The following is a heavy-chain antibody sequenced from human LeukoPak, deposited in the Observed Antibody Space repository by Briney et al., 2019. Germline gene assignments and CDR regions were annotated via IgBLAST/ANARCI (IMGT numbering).Heavy chain of an antibody. CDR2: IYTSGST. Sequence: KSSETLSLTCTVSGGSISSGSYYWSWIRQPAGKGLEWIGRIYTSGSTNYNPSLKSRVTISVDTSKNQFSLKLSSVTAADTAVYYCAREFDFRSGYYLNWFDPWGQGTLVTVSS. V-gene: IGHV4-61*02. J-gene: IGHJ5*02. CDR1: GGSISSGSYY. D-gene: IGHD3-3*01. CDR3: AREFDFRSGYYLNWFDP.